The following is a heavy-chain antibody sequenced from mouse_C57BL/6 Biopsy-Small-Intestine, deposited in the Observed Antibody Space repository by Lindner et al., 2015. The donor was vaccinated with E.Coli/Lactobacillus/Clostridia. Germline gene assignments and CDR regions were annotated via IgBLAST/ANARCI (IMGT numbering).Heavy chain of an antibody. J-gene: IGHJ2*01. Sequence: VQLQESGAELVRPGASVKLSCKASGYTFTDYYINWVKQRPGQGLEWIARIYPGSGNTYYNEKFKGKATLTAEKSSSTAYMQLSSLTSEDSAVYFCARSTGIYDYLDYWGRRHHSHSLL. D-gene: IGHD1-1*01. CDR2: IYPGSGNT. CDR1: GYTFTDYY. CDR3: ARSTGIYDYLDY. V-gene: IGHV1-76*01.